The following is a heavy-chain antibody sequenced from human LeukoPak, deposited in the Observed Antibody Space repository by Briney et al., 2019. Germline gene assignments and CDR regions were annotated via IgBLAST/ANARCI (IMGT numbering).Heavy chain of an antibody. D-gene: IGHD3-22*01. CDR2: IYYSGST. J-gene: IGHJ5*02. CDR3: ARLAASSFNYDSSGEGCFAP. CDR1: GGSISSGGYY. V-gene: IGHV4-31*03. Sequence: SETLSLTCTVSGGSISSGGYYWSWIRQHPGKGLEWIGYIYYSGSTYYNPSLKSRVTISVDTSKNQFSLKLSSVTAADTAVYYCARLAASSFNYDSSGEGCFAPGAQGTLVTVS.